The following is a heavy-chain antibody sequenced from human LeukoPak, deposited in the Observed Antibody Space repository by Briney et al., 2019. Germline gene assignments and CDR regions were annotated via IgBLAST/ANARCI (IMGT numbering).Heavy chain of an antibody. CDR2: ISGSSSYI. D-gene: IGHD2-2*01. J-gene: IGHJ4*02. CDR1: GFTFSSYT. V-gene: IGHV3-21*01. CDR3: ATSQCSPTCPFDY. Sequence: GGSLRLSCAASGFTFSSYTMNWVRQAPGKGLEWVSSISGSSSYIYSADSVKGRFTISRDNAKNSLYLQMNSLRAEDTAVYYCATSQCSPTCPFDYWGQGTLVTVSS.